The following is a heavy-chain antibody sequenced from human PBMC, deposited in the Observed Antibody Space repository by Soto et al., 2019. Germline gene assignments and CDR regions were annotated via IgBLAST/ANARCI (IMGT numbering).Heavy chain of an antibody. Sequence: EVQLVESGGGLVQPGGSLRLSCAASGFTFSTYWMSWVRQAPGKGLEWVANIRQDGSEKYYVDSVKGRFTISRDNAKNSLYLQMNSLRAEDTAVYYCVRGGGLRGSGGWGQGTLVTVSS. CDR2: IRQDGSEK. D-gene: IGHD2-15*01. J-gene: IGHJ4*02. CDR1: GFTFSTYW. CDR3: VRGGGLRGSGG. V-gene: IGHV3-7*01.